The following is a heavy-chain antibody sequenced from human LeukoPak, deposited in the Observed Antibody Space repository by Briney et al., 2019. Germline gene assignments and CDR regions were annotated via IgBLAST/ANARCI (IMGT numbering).Heavy chain of an antibody. CDR1: GFTFSSSW. CDR2: INSDESVT. J-gene: IGHJ4*02. CDR3: VRSRFTTSSFDY. D-gene: IGHD2-2*01. Sequence: PGGSLRLSCAASGFTFSSSWMQWVRQAPGQGLVWVSRINSDESVTTYTNSVKGRFTISRDNAKNPLYLQMNSLRAEDTAMYYCVRSRFTTSSFDYWGQGTLVTVSS. V-gene: IGHV3-74*03.